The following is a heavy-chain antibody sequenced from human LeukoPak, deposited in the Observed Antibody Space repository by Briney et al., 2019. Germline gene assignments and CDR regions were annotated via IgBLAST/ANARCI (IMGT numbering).Heavy chain of an antibody. D-gene: IGHD3-10*01. V-gene: IGHV3-53*01. J-gene: IGHJ6*02. CDR3: ARHTTAVLRGARGMDV. Sequence: GGSLKLSCAASGFXVSSNYMSWVRQAPGKGLEWLSVIYSGGSTYYADSVKGRFTISRDNSKNTVYLQMNSRRAEYTAVYYCARHTTAVLRGARGMDVWGQGSTVTVSS. CDR2: IYSGGST. CDR1: GFXVSSNY.